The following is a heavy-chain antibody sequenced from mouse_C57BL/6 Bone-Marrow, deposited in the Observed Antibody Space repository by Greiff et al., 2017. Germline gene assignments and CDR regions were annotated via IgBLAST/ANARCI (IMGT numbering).Heavy chain of an antibody. Sequence: QVQLQQPGAELVKPGASVKLSCKASGYTFTSYWMHWVKQRPGQGLEWIGMIHPNSGSTNYNEKFKSKATLTVEKSSSTAYMQLSSLTSEDSAVYYCARSFYGSSYDYAMDYWGQGTSVTVSA. CDR3: ARSFYGSSYDYAMDY. CDR1: GYTFTSYW. D-gene: IGHD1-1*01. V-gene: IGHV1-64*01. J-gene: IGHJ4*01. CDR2: IHPNSGST.